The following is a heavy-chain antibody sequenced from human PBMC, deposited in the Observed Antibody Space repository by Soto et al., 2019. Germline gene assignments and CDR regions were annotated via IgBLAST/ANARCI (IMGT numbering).Heavy chain of an antibody. J-gene: IGHJ4*02. V-gene: IGHV4-30-4*01. D-gene: IGHD2-2*01. CDR2: IYYSGST. Sequence: SETLSLTCTVSGGSISSGDYYWSWIRQPPGKGLEWIGYIYYSGSTYYNPSLKSRVTISVDTSKNQFSLKLSSVTAADTAVYYCAREWGGAGCSSTSCSSDYWGQGTLVTVSS. CDR1: GGSISSGDYY. CDR3: AREWGGAGCSSTSCSSDY.